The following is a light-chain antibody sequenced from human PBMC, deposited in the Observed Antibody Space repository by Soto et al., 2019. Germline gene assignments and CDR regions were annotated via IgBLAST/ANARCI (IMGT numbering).Light chain of an antibody. J-gene: IGKJ1*01. CDR3: HQYNDWRGT. CDR2: GAS. Sequence: EIVMTQSPATLSVSPGERATLSCRASQSVGSNLAWYQQKPGQAPRVLIYGASTRATGIPARFSGSGSGTEFTLTISSLQSEDFAIYYWHQYNDWRGTFGQGTKVEIK. CDR1: QSVGSN. V-gene: IGKV3-15*01.